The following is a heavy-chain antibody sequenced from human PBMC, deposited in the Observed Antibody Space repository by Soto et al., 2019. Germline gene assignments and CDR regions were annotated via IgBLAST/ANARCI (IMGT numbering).Heavy chain of an antibody. CDR3: ARGLRYSSFVEWFDP. Sequence: SETLSLTCTVSGGSISSYYWSWIRQPPGKGLEWIGYIYYSGSTKYNASLKSRVTISVDTSKNQFSLKLSSVTAADTAVYYCARGLRYSSFVEWFDPWGQGTLVTVSS. V-gene: IGHV4-59*01. CDR1: GGSISSYY. D-gene: IGHD6-13*01. CDR2: IYYSGST. J-gene: IGHJ5*02.